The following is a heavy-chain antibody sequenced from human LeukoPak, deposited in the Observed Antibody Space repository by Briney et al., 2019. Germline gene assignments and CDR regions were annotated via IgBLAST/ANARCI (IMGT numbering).Heavy chain of an antibody. CDR1: GFTFSSYW. J-gene: IGHJ5*02. D-gene: IGHD3-10*01. CDR3: ARGYGDWFDP. CDR2: INSDGSST. V-gene: IGHV3-74*01. Sequence: GGSLRLSCAASGFTFSSYWMHWVRQAPGKGLVWVSRINSDGSSTYYADSVKGRFSISRDNAKNTLYLQMNSLRAEDTAVYYCARGYGDWFDPWRQGTLVTVSS.